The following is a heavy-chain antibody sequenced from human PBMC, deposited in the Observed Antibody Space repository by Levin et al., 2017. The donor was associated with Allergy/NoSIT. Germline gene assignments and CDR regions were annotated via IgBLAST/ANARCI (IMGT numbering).Heavy chain of an antibody. Sequence: GGSLRLSCAASGFTFSSYWMSWVRQAPGKGLEGVANIKQDGREKHYVASVKGRFTISRDNTKTSLYLQMSSLRAEDTAVYFCARDPPEWELPFDYWGQGTLVTVSS. CDR1: GFTFSSYW. V-gene: IGHV3-7*01. CDR3: ARDPPEWELPFDY. J-gene: IGHJ4*02. CDR2: IKQDGREK. D-gene: IGHD1-26*01.